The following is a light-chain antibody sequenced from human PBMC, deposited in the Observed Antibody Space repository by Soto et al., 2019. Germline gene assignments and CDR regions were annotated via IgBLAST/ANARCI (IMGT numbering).Light chain of an antibody. CDR2: AAS. CDR1: QSITNW. J-gene: IGKJ5*01. CDR3: QQCNSYSLT. V-gene: IGKV1-5*01. Sequence: IQITQGRSARSASVENGVTITCQASQSITNWLAWYQQKPGKAPKLLIYAASSLNRGVPSRFSGSGSGTEFTLTISSLQPDDFATYYCQQCNSYSLTFGQGTRVEIK.